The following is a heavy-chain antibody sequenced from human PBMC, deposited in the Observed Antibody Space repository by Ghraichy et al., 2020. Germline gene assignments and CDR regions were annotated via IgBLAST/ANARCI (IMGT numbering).Heavy chain of an antibody. Sequence: SETLSLTCTVSGGSISSGGYYWSWIRQHPGKGLEWIGYIYNGVTTFYNPSLKSRVAISVDTSKNQFSLKVTSVTAADTAIYYCAREMSGRSDWFDPWGQGTLVPVAS. V-gene: IGHV4-31*03. D-gene: IGHD3-10*01. J-gene: IGHJ5*02. CDR3: AREMSGRSDWFDP. CDR1: GGSISSGGYY. CDR2: IYNGVTT.